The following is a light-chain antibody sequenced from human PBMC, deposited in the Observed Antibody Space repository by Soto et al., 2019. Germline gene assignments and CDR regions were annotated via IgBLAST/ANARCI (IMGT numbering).Light chain of an antibody. Sequence: EIVLTQSPATLSLSPGERATLSCRASQSVSSYLAWYQQKPGQAPRLLIYDASNRATGIPARFSGSGSGTDFPLTISSLEPEDCAVYYCQQRSNWPPRTFGGGTKVEIK. CDR3: QQRSNWPPRT. CDR2: DAS. CDR1: QSVSSY. J-gene: IGKJ4*01. V-gene: IGKV3-11*01.